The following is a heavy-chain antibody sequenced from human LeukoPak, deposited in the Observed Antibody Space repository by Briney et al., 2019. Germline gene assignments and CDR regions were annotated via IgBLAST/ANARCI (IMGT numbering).Heavy chain of an antibody. CDR3: ARDPGLWSAYYYDSN. CDR1: GYTFTSYG. J-gene: IGHJ4*02. Sequence: ASVKVSCKASGYTFTSYGISWVRQAPGQGLEWMGWISAYSGNTNYAQKLQGRVTMTTDTSTSTAYMELRSLRSDDTAVYYCARDPGLWSAYYYDSNWGQGTLVTVSS. V-gene: IGHV1-18*01. CDR2: ISAYSGNT. D-gene: IGHD3-22*01.